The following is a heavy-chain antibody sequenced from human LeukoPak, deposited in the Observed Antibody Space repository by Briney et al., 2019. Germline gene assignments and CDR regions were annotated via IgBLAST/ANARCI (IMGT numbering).Heavy chain of an antibody. Sequence: ASVKVSCKASGYTLLHHDINWVRQVTGQGLEWMAWVSPNSGNTGYAQKFKGRVTLTIDTSINTAYMELSSLRSEDTGVYYCARINGRGNGWLRPLDYWGQGTLVTVPS. D-gene: IGHD6-19*01. CDR1: GYTLLHHD. CDR2: VSPNSGNT. CDR3: ARINGRGNGWLRPLDY. J-gene: IGHJ4*02. V-gene: IGHV1-8*01.